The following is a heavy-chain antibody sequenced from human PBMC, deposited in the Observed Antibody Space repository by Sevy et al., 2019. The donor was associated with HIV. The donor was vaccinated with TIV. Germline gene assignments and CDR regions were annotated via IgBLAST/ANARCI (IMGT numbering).Heavy chain of an antibody. CDR2: ISYEGTET. Sequence: GGSLRLSCVDSGFTFHSHAMHWVRQAPGKGLEWVAVISYEGTETFYAASVEGRFTISRDNSKNMLSLQINSLRPEDTAVYYCARDGGYSVKWYPLYWGHGTLVTVSS. CDR3: ARDGGYSVKWYPLY. CDR1: GFTFHSHA. J-gene: IGHJ4*01. D-gene: IGHD1-26*01. V-gene: IGHV3-30-3*01.